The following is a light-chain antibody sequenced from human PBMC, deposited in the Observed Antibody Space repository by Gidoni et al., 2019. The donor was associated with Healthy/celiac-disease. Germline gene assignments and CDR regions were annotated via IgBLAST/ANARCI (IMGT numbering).Light chain of an antibody. CDR1: SSDVGSYNL. J-gene: IGLJ2*01. CDR3: CSYAGNVV. CDR2: EGS. V-gene: IGLV2-23*01. Sequence: QSALTQPASVSGSPGQSITISCTGTSSDVGSYNLVSWYQQPPGKAPKLMIYEGSKRPSGVSNRFSGSKSGNTASLTISGLQAEDEADYYCCSYAGNVVFGGGTKLTVL.